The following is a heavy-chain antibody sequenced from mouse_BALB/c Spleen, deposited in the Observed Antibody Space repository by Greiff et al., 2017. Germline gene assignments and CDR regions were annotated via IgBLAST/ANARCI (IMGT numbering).Heavy chain of an antibody. J-gene: IGHJ3*01. V-gene: IGHV5-6-5*01. Sequence: EVMLVESGGGLVQPGGSRKLSCAASGFTFSSFGMHWVRQAPEKGLEWVAYISSGGSTYYPDSVKGRFTISRDNARNILYLQMSSLRSEDTAMYYCARGDSFAYWGQGTLVTVSA. CDR2: ISSGGST. CDR3: ARGDSFAY. CDR1: GFTFSSFG.